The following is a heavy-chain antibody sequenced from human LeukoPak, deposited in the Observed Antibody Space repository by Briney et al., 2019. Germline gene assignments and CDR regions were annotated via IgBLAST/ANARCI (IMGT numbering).Heavy chain of an antibody. Sequence: SETLSLTCTVSGSSISSDYWSWIRQPPGKGLEWIGYIYYSGSSNYNPSLKGRVTISVDTSKNQFSLKLTSVTAADTAMYYCARRKAKTPNYFDYWGRGALVTVSS. CDR2: IYYSGSS. CDR3: ARRKAKTPNYFDY. CDR1: GSSISSDY. J-gene: IGHJ4*02. V-gene: IGHV4-59*08.